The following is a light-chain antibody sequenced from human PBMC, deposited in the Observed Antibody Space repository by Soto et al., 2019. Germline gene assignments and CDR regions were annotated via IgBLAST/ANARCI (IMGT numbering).Light chain of an antibody. CDR3: HQCGNSWWT. Sequence: EDVLTQSPNTLSLSPGESATLSCRASQAVSSTYLVWYQHKPGLAPRLLIYGASSRAPGISDRFSGSGSGTDFTLTISRLEPEDFAVYYCHQCGNSWWTFGEGTKV. J-gene: IGKJ1*01. CDR1: QAVSSTY. V-gene: IGKV3-20*01. CDR2: GAS.